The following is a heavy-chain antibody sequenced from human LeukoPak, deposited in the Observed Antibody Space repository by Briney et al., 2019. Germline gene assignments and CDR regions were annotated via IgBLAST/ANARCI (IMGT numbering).Heavy chain of an antibody. CDR3: ARDRFHDPVADYYYYYGMDV. Sequence: GGSLGLSCATSGFTFSSYAMHWVRQAPGKGLEYVSAISSNGGSTYYANSVKGRFTISRDNSKNTLYLQMGSLRAEDMAVYYCARDRFHDPVADYYYYYGMDVWGQGTTVTVSS. CDR1: GFTFSSYA. D-gene: IGHD6-19*01. V-gene: IGHV3-64*01. J-gene: IGHJ6*02. CDR2: ISSNGGST.